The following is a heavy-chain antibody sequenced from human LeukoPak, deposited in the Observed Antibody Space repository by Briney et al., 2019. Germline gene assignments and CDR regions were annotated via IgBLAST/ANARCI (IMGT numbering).Heavy chain of an antibody. CDR1: GFTFSSYA. Sequence: AGGSLRLSCAASGFTFSSYAMSWVRQAPGKGLEWVASINPDGNKKYSADSVKGRFTISRDNAENSLYLQMNSLRVEDTAFYYCARDLAHSRLGYWGQGMLVTVSS. J-gene: IGHJ4*02. D-gene: IGHD5-12*01. CDR3: ARDLAHSRLGY. CDR2: INPDGNKK. V-gene: IGHV3-7*01.